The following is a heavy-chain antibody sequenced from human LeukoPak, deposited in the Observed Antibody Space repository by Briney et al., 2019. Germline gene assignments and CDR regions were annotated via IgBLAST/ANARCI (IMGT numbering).Heavy chain of an antibody. CDR3: AKVISGYSPPNLDY. D-gene: IGHD5-18*01. J-gene: IGHJ4*02. CDR2: ISAYNGNT. CDR1: GYTFTSYG. Sequence: VASVKVSCKASGYTFTSYGISWVRQAPGQGLEWMGWISAYNGNTNYAQKLQGRVTMTTDTSTSTAYMELRSLRSDDTAVYYCAKVISGYSPPNLDYWGQGTLVTVSS. V-gene: IGHV1-18*01.